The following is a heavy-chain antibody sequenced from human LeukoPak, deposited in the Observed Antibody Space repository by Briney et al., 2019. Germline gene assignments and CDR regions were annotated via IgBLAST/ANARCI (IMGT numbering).Heavy chain of an antibody. CDR3: ARLTIAAAGDLEYFQH. J-gene: IGHJ1*01. CDR2: IDPSDSYT. D-gene: IGHD6-13*01. V-gene: IGHV5-10-1*01. Sequence: GESLKISCKGSGYSFTSYWISWVRQMPGKGLEWMGRIDPSDSYTNYSPSFQGHVTISADKSISTAYLQWSSLKASDTAMYYCARLTIAAAGDLEYFQHWGQGTLVTVSS. CDR1: GYSFTSYW.